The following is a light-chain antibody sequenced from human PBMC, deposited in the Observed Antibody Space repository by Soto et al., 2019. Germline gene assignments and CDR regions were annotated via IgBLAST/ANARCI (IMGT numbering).Light chain of an antibody. J-gene: IGLJ1*01. V-gene: IGLV2-14*01. Sequence: VLTQPAPLSGSPGQAITISCIGTNKEFGGYNYVSWYQQHPGKAPKLMIYDVSNRPSGVSNRFSGSKSGNTASLTISGLRAEDEADYYCSSYISSSTPYVFGTGTKVTVL. CDR1: NKEFGGYNY. CDR2: DVS. CDR3: SSYISSSTPYV.